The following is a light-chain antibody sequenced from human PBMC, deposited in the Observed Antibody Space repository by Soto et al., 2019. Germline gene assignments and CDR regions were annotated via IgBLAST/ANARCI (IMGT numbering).Light chain of an antibody. CDR2: AAS. J-gene: IGKJ5*01. V-gene: IGKV1-39*01. CDR1: QSISSY. CDR3: QQSYSTPIT. Sequence: DIQMTQSPSSLSASVGDRVTITCRASQSISSYLNWYQQKPGKAPKLLIYAASSLQSGVPSRFSGSGSGTVFTFTISSLQPEDFATYYCQQSYSTPITFGQGTRLEIK.